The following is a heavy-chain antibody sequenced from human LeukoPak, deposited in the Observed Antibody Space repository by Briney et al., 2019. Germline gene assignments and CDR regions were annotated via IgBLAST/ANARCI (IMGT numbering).Heavy chain of an antibody. J-gene: IGHJ4*02. CDR2: IYDSGST. D-gene: IGHD6-19*01. CDR1: GGSIRSSYYY. V-gene: IGHV4-39*07. Sequence: SETLSLTCTVSGGSIRSSYYYWGWIRQPPGKGLEWIGSIYDSGSTYYNPSLKSRVTISVDTSKNQFSLKLSSVTAADTAVYYCARGGWSLTDWGQGILVTVSS. CDR3: ARGGWSLTD.